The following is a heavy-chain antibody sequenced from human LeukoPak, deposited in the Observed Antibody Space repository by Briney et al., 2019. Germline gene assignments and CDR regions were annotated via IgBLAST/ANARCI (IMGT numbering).Heavy chain of an antibody. CDR2: IYYTEAT. Sequence: SETLSLTCTVSGGSISTYYWSWIRLPPGKGLEWIGYIYYTEATYYNPSLKSRVTISLDTSKNHFSLKLSSVTAADAAVYYCARAGYSYGTGYYFDYWGQGALVTVSS. D-gene: IGHD5-18*01. J-gene: IGHJ4*02. CDR1: GGSISTYY. CDR3: ARAGYSYGTGYYFDY. V-gene: IGHV4-59*01.